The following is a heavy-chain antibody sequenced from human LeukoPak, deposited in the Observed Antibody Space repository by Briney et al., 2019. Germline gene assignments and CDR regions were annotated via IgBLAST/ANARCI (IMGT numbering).Heavy chain of an antibody. D-gene: IGHD3-22*01. CDR3: ARDLRVRLGSSGFSFDY. CDR1: GYTFTSYG. Sequence: ASVKVSCKASGYTFTSYGISWVRQAPGQGLEWMGWISAYNGNTNYAQKLQGRVTMTTDTSTSTAYMELRSLRSDDTAVYYCARDLRVRLGSSGFSFDYWGQGTLVTVSS. CDR2: ISAYNGNT. V-gene: IGHV1-18*01. J-gene: IGHJ4*02.